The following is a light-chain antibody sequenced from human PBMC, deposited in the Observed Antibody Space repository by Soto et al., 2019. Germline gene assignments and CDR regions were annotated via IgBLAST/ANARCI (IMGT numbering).Light chain of an antibody. V-gene: IGKV3-15*01. CDR1: QSVSNN. CDR2: GAS. CDR3: QQYNNWWT. J-gene: IGKJ1*01. Sequence: EIVMTQSPATLSVSPGERATLSCRASQSVSNNLAWYQKKPGQAPRLLIYGASTRATGIPARFSGGGSGTEFTLTISSLQSEDFAVYDCQQYNNWWTFGQGNRGEIK.